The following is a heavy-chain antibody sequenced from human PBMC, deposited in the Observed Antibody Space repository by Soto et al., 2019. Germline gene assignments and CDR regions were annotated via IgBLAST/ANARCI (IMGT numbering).Heavy chain of an antibody. Sequence: SVKVSCKASGGTFSNYAINWVRQAPGPGLEWMGGIIPMFGTANYAERFQGRVTITADESTSTAYMELSSLRSEGTAIFYCARDLAPVVRGVLSSGMDVWGQGTTVTVSS. CDR3: ARDLAPVVRGVLSSGMDV. D-gene: IGHD3-10*02. CDR2: IIPMFGTA. CDR1: GGTFSNYA. V-gene: IGHV1-69*13. J-gene: IGHJ6*02.